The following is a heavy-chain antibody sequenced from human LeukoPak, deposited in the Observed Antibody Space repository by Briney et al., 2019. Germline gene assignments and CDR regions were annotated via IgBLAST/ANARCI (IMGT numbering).Heavy chain of an antibody. Sequence: SGTLSLTCTVSGGSISSYYWSWIRQPPGKGLEWVGYIYYSGSTNYNPSLKSRVTISVDTSKNQFSLKLSSVTAAGTAVYYCARGGGSYSNWFDPWGQGTLVTVSS. V-gene: IGHV4-59*01. D-gene: IGHD1-26*01. J-gene: IGHJ5*02. CDR2: IYYSGST. CDR3: ARGGGSYSNWFDP. CDR1: GGSISSYY.